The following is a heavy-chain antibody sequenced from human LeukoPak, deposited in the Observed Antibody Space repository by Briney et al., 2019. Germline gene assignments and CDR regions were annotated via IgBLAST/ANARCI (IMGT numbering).Heavy chain of an antibody. V-gene: IGHV3-9*01. J-gene: IGHJ4*02. Sequence: GGFLRLSCAGSGFIFKNYAMHWVRQPPGKGLEWVSGISWNSGSIDYADSVKGRFTISRDNAKNSLYLQMNSLRVEDTAFYYCAKDNRRHYTSGPNPDSLHWGQGALVTVSS. CDR1: GFIFKNYA. CDR3: AKDNRRHYTSGPNPDSLH. CDR2: ISWNSGSI. D-gene: IGHD6-19*01.